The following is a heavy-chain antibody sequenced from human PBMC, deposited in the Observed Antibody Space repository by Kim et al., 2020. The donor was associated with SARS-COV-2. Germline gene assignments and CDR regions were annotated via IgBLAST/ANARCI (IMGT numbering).Heavy chain of an antibody. V-gene: IGHV3-9*01. D-gene: IGHD3-16*01. Sequence: GGSLRLSCAASGFTFDDYAMHWVRQAPGKGLEWVSGISWNSGSIGYADSVKGRFTISRDNAKNSLYLQMNSLRAEDTALYYCAKDGSDRLGESSVYFDYWGQGTLVTVSS. CDR1: GFTFDDYA. CDR3: AKDGSDRLGESSVYFDY. J-gene: IGHJ4*02. CDR2: ISWNSGSI.